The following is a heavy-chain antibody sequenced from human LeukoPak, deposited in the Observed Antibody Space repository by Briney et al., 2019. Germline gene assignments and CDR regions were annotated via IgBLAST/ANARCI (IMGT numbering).Heavy chain of an antibody. Sequence: PSETLSLTCTVSGGSISSSSYYWGWIRQPPGKGLEWIGCIYYSGSTYYNPSLKSRVTISVDTSKNQFSLKLSSVTAADTAVYYCAQGVLRFLEWLLFPFDYWGQGTLVTVSS. CDR1: GGSISSSSYY. J-gene: IGHJ4*02. D-gene: IGHD3-3*01. V-gene: IGHV4-39*07. CDR2: IYYSGST. CDR3: AQGVLRFLEWLLFPFDY.